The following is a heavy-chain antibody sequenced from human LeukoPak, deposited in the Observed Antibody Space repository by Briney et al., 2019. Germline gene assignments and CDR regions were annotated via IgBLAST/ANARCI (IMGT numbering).Heavy chain of an antibody. V-gene: IGHV4-59*10. Sequence: SETLSLTCAVYGGSFSGYYWSWIQQPAGKGLEWIGRIYTSGSTNYNPSLKSRVTMSVDTSKNQFSLKLSSVTAADTAVYYCARGIYSSSSRAIRYFDLWGRGTLVTVSS. D-gene: IGHD6-6*01. J-gene: IGHJ2*01. CDR3: ARGIYSSSSRAIRYFDL. CDR1: GGSFSGYY. CDR2: IYTSGST.